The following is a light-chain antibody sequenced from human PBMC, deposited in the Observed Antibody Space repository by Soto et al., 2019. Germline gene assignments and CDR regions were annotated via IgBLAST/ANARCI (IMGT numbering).Light chain of an antibody. V-gene: IGKV3-15*01. CDR2: GAS. CDR1: QSVSSS. J-gene: IGKJ1*01. CDR3: QQYNNWWT. Sequence: EIVMTQSPATLSVSPGERATLSFRASQSVSSSLAWYQQKPGQAPRLLIYGASTRATGIPARFSGSGSGTEFTLTISSLQSEDSAVYYCQQYNNWWTFGQGTKVDIK.